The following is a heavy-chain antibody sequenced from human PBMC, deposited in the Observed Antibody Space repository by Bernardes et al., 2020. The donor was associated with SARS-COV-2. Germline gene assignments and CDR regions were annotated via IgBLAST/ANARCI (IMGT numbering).Heavy chain of an antibody. CDR3: ARDLGGDFWSGYYLDQ. Sequence: ASVKVSCKASGYTFTNYYMHWVRQAPGQGPEWMGIINPSGGRTSYAQKFQGRVTMSRDTSTSTVYMELRSLMSEDTAVYYCARDLGGDFWSGYYLDQWGQGTLVTVSS. CDR2: INPSGGRT. V-gene: IGHV1-46*03. D-gene: IGHD3-3*01. CDR1: GYTFTNYY. J-gene: IGHJ4*02.